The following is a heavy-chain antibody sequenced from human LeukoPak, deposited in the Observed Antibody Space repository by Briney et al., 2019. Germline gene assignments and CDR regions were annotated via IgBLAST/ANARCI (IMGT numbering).Heavy chain of an antibody. J-gene: IGHJ4*02. Sequence: SETLSLTCAVYGGSFSGYYWSWIRQPPGKGLEWIGYIYYSGSTNYNPSLKSRVTISVDTSKNQFSLKLSSVTAADTAVYYCARGVRSFLDYWGQGTLVTVSS. V-gene: IGHV4-59*01. CDR3: ARGVRSFLDY. CDR2: IYYSGST. D-gene: IGHD3-10*01. CDR1: GGSFSGYY.